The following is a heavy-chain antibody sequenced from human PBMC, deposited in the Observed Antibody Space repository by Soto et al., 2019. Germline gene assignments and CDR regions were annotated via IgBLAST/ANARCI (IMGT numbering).Heavy chain of an antibody. CDR2: IRGSGEIT. CDR3: AKSPYIVLPFDL. Sequence: EVQLMESGGGLVQPGGSLRLSCVASGFTFSNFAMGWVRQAPGKGLEWVSSIRGSGEITYHAESVKGRFTISSDNSNNTLFLQLNILRVEDTAVYYCAKSPYIVLPFDLWGRGTLVTVS. CDR1: GFTFSNFA. J-gene: IGHJ2*01. V-gene: IGHV3-23*01. D-gene: IGHD2-15*01.